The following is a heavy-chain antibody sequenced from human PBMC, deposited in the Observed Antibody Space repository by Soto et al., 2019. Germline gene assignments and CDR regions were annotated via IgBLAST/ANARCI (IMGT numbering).Heavy chain of an antibody. V-gene: IGHV1-8*01. Sequence: AXVKVSCKASGYTFTSYDINWVRQATGQGLEWMGWMNPNSGNTGYAQKFQGRVTMTRNTSISTAYMELSSLRSEDTAVYYCARGPRYYDILTGYYSDYWGQGTLVTVSS. D-gene: IGHD3-9*01. CDR1: GYTFTSYD. CDR3: ARGPRYYDILTGYYSDY. CDR2: MNPNSGNT. J-gene: IGHJ4*02.